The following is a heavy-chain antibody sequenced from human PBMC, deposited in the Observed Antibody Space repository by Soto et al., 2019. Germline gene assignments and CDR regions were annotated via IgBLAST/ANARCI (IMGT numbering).Heavy chain of an antibody. CDR2: IYVGDSDT. CDR1: GYSFASYW. V-gene: IGHV5-51*03. CDR3: VEGYCSGGTCWQYFQH. Sequence: EVQLVQSGAEVKKPGESLKISCKGSGYSFASYWIGWLRQMPGKGLEWMGIIYVGDSDTSYSPSFQGQVAISADKSISTAYLQWSSLKASDTAIYYCVEGYCSGGTCWQYFQHWGQGTLVSVSS. J-gene: IGHJ1*01. D-gene: IGHD2-15*01.